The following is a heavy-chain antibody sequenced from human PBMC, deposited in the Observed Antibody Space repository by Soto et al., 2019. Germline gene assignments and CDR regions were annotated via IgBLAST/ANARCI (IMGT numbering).Heavy chain of an antibody. CDR1: GGSISSGGYY. CDR2: IYYSGST. CDR3: AREPGGGVGPFDY. V-gene: IGHV4-31*03. J-gene: IGHJ4*02. D-gene: IGHD3-10*01. Sequence: QVQLQESGPGLVKPSQTPSLTCTVSGGSISSGGYYWSWIRQHPGKGLEWIGYIYYSGSTYYNPSLKSRVTISVDTSKNQFSLKLSSVTAADTAMYYCAREPGGGVGPFDYWGQGTLVTVSS.